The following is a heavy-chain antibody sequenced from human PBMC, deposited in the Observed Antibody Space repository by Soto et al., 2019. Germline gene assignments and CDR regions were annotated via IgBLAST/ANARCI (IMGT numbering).Heavy chain of an antibody. J-gene: IGHJ4*02. V-gene: IGHV4-59*08. Sequence: QVQLQESGPGLVKPSETLSLTCTVSNDSISTYYWTWIRQPPGKGLEWIGFIYYSGSTNYNPSLQRRVTISVDTSKNQFSRKMNSVTAADTAVYYCARPGRDWGALHYWGQGTLVTVSS. CDR3: ARPGRDWGALHY. CDR1: NDSISTYY. D-gene: IGHD7-27*01. CDR2: IYYSGST.